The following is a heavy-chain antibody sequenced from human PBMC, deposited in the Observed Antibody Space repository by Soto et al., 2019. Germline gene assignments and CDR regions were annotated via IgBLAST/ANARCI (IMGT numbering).Heavy chain of an antibody. CDR1: GGSISSYY. Sequence: QVQLQESGPGLVKPSETLSLTCTVSGGSISSYYWSWIRQPAGKGLEWIGCIYTSGSTNYNPSLKSRVTMSVDTSKNQFSLKLSSVTAADTAVYYCAREGQQLVGGYIDYWGQGTLVTVSS. D-gene: IGHD6-13*01. CDR2: IYTSGST. V-gene: IGHV4-4*07. CDR3: AREGQQLVGGYIDY. J-gene: IGHJ4*02.